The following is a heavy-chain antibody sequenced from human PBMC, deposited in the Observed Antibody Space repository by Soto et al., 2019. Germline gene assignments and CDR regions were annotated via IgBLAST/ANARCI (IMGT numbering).Heavy chain of an antibody. CDR3: AKLGPPSH. Sequence: QVPLGQSGAEVKKPGSSVKVYCTASGGSLRNSVISWVRQAPAQRLEWRGEAIPILGTANYARKFQGRVTMTAYEATSTAYMDLRSLSPDDTAVYNCAKLGPPSHWGPGTLVIVPS. CDR1: GGSLRNSV. J-gene: IGHJ4*02. V-gene: IGHV1-69*01. CDR2: AIPILGTA.